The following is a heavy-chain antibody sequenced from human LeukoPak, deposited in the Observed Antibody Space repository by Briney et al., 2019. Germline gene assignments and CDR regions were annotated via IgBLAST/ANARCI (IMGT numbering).Heavy chain of an antibody. D-gene: IGHD4-23*01. CDR1: GGTFSSYA. CDR3: ARVLGYGGNDDAFDI. V-gene: IGHV1-69*05. Sequence: LVKVSCKAPGGTFSSYAISWVRQAPGQGLEWMGGIIPIFGTANYAQKFQGRVTITTDESTSTAYMELSSLRSEDTAVYYCARVLGYGGNDDAFDIWGQGTMVTVSS. CDR2: IIPIFGTA. J-gene: IGHJ3*02.